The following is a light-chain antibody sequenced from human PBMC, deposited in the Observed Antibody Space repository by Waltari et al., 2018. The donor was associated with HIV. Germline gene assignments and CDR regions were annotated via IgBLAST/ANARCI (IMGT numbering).Light chain of an antibody. J-gene: IGLJ1*01. V-gene: IGLV2-14*01. CDR3: SSYISTTTL. Sequence: QSAPTQPASVSGSPGQSITISCTGTSSDLGNYKYVSWYQQSPGKAPKLMIYEVSNRPSGVSNRFSGSKSGNTASLTISGLQAEDEADYYCSSYISTTTLFGTGTKVTVL. CDR1: SSDLGNYKY. CDR2: EVS.